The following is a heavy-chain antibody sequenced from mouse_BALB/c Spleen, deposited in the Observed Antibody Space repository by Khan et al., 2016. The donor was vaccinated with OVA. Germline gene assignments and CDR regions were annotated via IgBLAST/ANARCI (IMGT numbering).Heavy chain of an antibody. V-gene: IGHV3-8*02. CDR2: MIYSGYT. Sequence: VQLQEPGPSLVQPSQTLSLTCSVTGDSITSGFWSWVRQFPGTKLEYMGYMIYSGYTYYNPSLKGRFSITRHTSKNQYYLQLNSVNTEDTATYYCARSAYRYYFAYWGQGALGTVSA. J-gene: IGHJ3*01. CDR3: ARSAYRYYFAY. D-gene: IGHD2-12*01. CDR1: GDSITSGF.